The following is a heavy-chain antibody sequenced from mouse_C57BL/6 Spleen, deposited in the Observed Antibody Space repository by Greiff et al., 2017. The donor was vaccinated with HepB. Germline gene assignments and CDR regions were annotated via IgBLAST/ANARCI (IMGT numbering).Heavy chain of an antibody. CDR3: ARHGGTGWYFDV. Sequence: EVKVVESGGDLVKPGGSLKLSCAASGFTFSSYGMSWVRQTPDKRLEWVATISSGGSYTYYPDSVKGRFTISRDNAKNTLYLQMSSLKSEDTAMYYCARHGGTGWYFDVWGTGTTVTVSS. D-gene: IGHD3-3*01. CDR2: ISSGGSYT. V-gene: IGHV5-6*01. CDR1: GFTFSSYG. J-gene: IGHJ1*03.